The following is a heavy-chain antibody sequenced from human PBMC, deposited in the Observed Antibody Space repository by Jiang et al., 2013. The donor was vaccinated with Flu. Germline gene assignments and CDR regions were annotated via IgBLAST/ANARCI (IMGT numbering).Heavy chain of an antibody. Sequence: FDDYGMSWVRQAPGKGLEWVSGINWNGGSTGYADSVKGRFTISRDNAKNSLYLQMNSLRAEDTALYHCARDYSYDSSGYYDYWGQGTLVTVSS. J-gene: IGHJ4*02. D-gene: IGHD3-22*01. V-gene: IGHV3-20*01. CDR1: FDDYG. CDR3: ARDYSYDSSGYYDY. CDR2: INWNGGST.